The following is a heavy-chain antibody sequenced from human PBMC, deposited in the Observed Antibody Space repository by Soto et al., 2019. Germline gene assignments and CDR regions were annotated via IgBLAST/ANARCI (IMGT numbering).Heavy chain of an antibody. CDR1: GGTFSSYT. V-gene: IGHV1-69*02. Sequence: SVKVSCKASGGTFSSYTISWVRQAPGQGLEWMGRIIPILGIANYAQKFQGRVTITADKSTSTAYMELSSLRSEDTAVYYCARVDRNSPIFDVRGQGTPVTVSS. J-gene: IGHJ4*02. CDR2: IIPILGIA. CDR3: ARVDRNSPIFDV. D-gene: IGHD2-21*01.